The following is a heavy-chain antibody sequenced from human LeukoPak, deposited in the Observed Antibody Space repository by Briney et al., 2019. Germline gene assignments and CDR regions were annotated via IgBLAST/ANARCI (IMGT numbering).Heavy chain of an antibody. V-gene: IGHV4-39*01. Sequence: SETLSLTCTVSGGSISSSSYYWGWIRQPPGKGLEWIGSIYYSGSTYYNPSLESRVTISVDTSKNQFSLKLSSVTAADTAVYYCARQSVLMVYARDYWGQGTLVTVSS. J-gene: IGHJ4*02. D-gene: IGHD2-8*01. CDR1: GGSISSSSYY. CDR2: IYYSGST. CDR3: ARQSVLMVYARDY.